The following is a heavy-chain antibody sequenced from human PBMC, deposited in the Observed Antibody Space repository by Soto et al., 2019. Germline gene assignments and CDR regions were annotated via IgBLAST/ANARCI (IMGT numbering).Heavy chain of an antibody. CDR2: IYPGDSDT. V-gene: IGHV5-51*01. J-gene: IGHJ6*02. CDR1: GYTFTNYW. Sequence: XESLKISCKGSGYTFTNYWIGWVRQMPGKGLEGMGIIYPGDSDTKYNPSFQGQVTISADKSITTTYLQWSSLKASDTAIYYCAASIFYYGMDVWGQGTTATVSS. CDR3: AASIFYYGMDV.